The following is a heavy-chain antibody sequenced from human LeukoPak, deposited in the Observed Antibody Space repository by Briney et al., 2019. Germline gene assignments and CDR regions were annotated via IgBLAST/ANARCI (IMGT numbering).Heavy chain of an antibody. D-gene: IGHD3-22*01. CDR2: IGYSGGDI. Sequence: GGSLRLSCAASGFTFSSYAMTWVRQAPGKGLERVSVIGYSGGDIQYADSVKGRFTISRDNSKNTLYLQMNSLRAEDTAVYYCAKDKAHYYDSSGHGTLDYWGQGTLVTVSS. CDR1: GFTFSSYA. CDR3: AKDKAHYYDSSGHGTLDY. V-gene: IGHV3-23*01. J-gene: IGHJ4*02.